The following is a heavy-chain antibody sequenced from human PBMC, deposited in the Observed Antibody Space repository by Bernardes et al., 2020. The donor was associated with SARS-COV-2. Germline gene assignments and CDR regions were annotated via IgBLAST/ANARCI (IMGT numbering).Heavy chain of an antibody. J-gene: IGHJ4*02. D-gene: IGHD4-4*01. Sequence: GGSLRLSCAASGFTFSSYAMHWVRQAPGKGLEWVAVISYDGSNKYYADSVKGRFTISRDNSKNTLYLQMNSLRAEDTAVYYCARGAQNFITVTPSLHWGQGTLVTVSS. V-gene: IGHV3-30*04. CDR2: ISYDGSNK. CDR1: GFTFSSYA. CDR3: ARGAQNFITVTPSLH.